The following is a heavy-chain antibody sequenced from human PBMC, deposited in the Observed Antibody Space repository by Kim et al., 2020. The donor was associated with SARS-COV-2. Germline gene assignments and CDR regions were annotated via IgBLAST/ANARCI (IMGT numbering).Heavy chain of an antibody. D-gene: IGHD3-10*01. J-gene: IGHJ4*02. V-gene: IGHV3-33*01. Sequence: KKYYSDPVKGRFTIPRDNSKNTLYLQMNSLRAEDTAVYYCARVPYGSGIDYWGQGTLVIVSS. CDR3: ARVPYGSGIDY. CDR2: KK.